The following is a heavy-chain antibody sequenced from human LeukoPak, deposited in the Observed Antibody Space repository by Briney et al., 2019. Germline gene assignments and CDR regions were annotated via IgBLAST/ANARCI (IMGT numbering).Heavy chain of an antibody. CDR1: GFTFSHYY. V-gene: IGHV3-7*01. CDR3: ARASGGSYYPGFEFFDY. D-gene: IGHD1-26*01. CDR2: IKQDGSEQ. Sequence: GGSLRLSCAASGFTFSHYYMSWVRQAPGKGLEWVANIKQDGSEQFYLDSVKGRFTISRDNAKNALYLQMHSLRVEDTAVYYCARASGGSYYPGFEFFDYWGQGTLVTVSS. J-gene: IGHJ4*02.